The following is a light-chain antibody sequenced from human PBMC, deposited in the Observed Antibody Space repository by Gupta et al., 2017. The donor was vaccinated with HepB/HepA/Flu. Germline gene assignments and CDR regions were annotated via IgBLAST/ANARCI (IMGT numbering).Light chain of an antibody. CDR1: QNIINY. CDR3: QQSHSTPPT. V-gene: IGKV1-39*01. CDR2: AVS. Sequence: DIQMTQSPSSLSASVGDRVTITCRASQNIINYLNWYQQKLGKAPKILIDAVSSLQSGVPSRFSGTGSGTEFTLTINSLQPEDFATYYCQQSHSTPPTFGQGTKVELK. J-gene: IGKJ1*01.